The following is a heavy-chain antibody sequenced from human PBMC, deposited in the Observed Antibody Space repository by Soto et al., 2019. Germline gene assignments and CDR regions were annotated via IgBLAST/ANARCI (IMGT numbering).Heavy chain of an antibody. J-gene: IGHJ4*02. CDR2: IVDSGDIT. D-gene: IGHD1-26*01. Sequence: EVQVLESGGGLVQPGGSLRLSCSASGFTFRSYAMSWVRQAPGKGLEWVSVIVDSGDITYYADSVKGRFTISRDNSKNTLYLQMNSLRAEDTAVYYCARDCLRGCGCYPMLDYWGQGTLVTVSS. CDR3: ARDCLRGCGCYPMLDY. V-gene: IGHV3-23*01. CDR1: GFTFRSYA.